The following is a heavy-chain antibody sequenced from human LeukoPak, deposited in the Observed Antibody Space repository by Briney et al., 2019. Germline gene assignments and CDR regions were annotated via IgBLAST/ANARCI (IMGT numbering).Heavy chain of an antibody. J-gene: IGHJ4*02. CDR1: GFTFSSYW. CDR2: INQDGTEK. V-gene: IGHV3-7*03. Sequence: GGSLRLSCAASGFTFSSYWMSWVRQAPGEGLEWVAKINQDGTEKAYVDSVRGRFTISRDNAKNSLFLKMNSLRAEDTAVYYCARGPLIAAAGTWWGQGTLVTVSS. CDR3: ARGPLIAAAGTW. D-gene: IGHD6-13*01.